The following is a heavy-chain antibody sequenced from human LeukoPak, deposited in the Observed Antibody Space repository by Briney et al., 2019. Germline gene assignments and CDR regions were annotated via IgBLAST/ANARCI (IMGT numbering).Heavy chain of an antibody. D-gene: IGHD3-10*01. CDR1: GYTFSGYY. CDR3: ARDGEYGTGSYYRGCFDY. V-gene: IGHV1-2*02. Sequence: ASVKVSCKASGYTFSGYYIYWVRQAPGQGLEWMGWINPNSGVTNYAQKFQGRVTMTRDTSISTAYMELSRLRSDDTAVYYCARDGEYGTGSYYRGCFDYWGQGILVTVSS. J-gene: IGHJ4*02. CDR2: INPNSGVT.